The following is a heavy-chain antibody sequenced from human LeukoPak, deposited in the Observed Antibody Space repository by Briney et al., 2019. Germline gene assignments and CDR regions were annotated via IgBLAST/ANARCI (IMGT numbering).Heavy chain of an antibody. J-gene: IGHJ4*01. CDR1: GVSISSSSYY. CDR2: IYSSGST. Sequence: PSETLSLTCNVSGVSISSSSYYWGWIRQPPGKGLEWIGSIYSSGSTYYNSSLKGRVTISIDTSKNQVSLKMSSVTAADTAVYYCAKSGGYGLIDYWGQGTLVTVSS. D-gene: IGHD6-25*01. V-gene: IGHV4-39*01. CDR3: AKSGGYGLIDY.